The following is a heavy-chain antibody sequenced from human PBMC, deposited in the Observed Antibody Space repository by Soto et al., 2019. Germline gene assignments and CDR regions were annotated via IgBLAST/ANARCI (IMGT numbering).Heavy chain of an antibody. D-gene: IGHD6-19*01. Sequence: QVPLVESGGGVVQPGRSLRLSCAASGFTFSSYAMHWVRQAPGKGLEWVAVISYDGSNKYYADSVKGRFTISRDNSKNTLDLQMNSLRAEDTAVYYCASGVAVAGTDYWGQGTLVTVSS. CDR1: GFTFSSYA. CDR3: ASGVAVAGTDY. CDR2: ISYDGSNK. V-gene: IGHV3-30-3*01. J-gene: IGHJ4*02.